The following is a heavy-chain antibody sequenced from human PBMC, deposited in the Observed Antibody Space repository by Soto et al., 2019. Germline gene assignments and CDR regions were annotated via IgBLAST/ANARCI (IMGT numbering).Heavy chain of an antibody. CDR2: IKHDGSEK. V-gene: IGHV3-7*04. CDR3: ARDRGSGWYYY. Sequence: EVQLVESGGGLVQPGESLRLSCAASGFTFSTYWMTWVRQAPGKGLEWVANIKHDGSEKNYVDSVKGRFTISRDNAKNSLFLEMSSLRAEDTAGYYCARDRGSGWYYYWGQGTLVTVSS. CDR1: GFTFSTYW. D-gene: IGHD6-19*01. J-gene: IGHJ4*02.